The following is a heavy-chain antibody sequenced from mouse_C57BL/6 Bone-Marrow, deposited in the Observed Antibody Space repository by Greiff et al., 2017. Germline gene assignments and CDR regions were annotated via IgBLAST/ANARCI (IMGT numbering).Heavy chain of an antibody. CDR1: GYTFTSYG. V-gene: IGHV1-81*01. Sequence: QVQLQQSGAELARPGASVKLSCTASGYTFTSYGISWVKQRTGQGLEWIGEIYPRSGNTYYNEKFKGKATLTADKSSSTAYMELRSLTSEDSAVYFCARRRGYYYGSTWYFDVWGTGTTVTVSS. J-gene: IGHJ1*03. CDR3: ARRRGYYYGSTWYFDV. CDR2: IYPRSGNT. D-gene: IGHD1-1*01.